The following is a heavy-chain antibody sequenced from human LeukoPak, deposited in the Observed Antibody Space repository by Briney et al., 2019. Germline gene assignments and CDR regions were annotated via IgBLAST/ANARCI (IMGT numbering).Heavy chain of an antibody. CDR3: ARVLGDYDFWSGYPYYFDY. Sequence: SETLSLTCTVSGGSISSYYWSWIRQPAGKGLEWIGRIYTSGSTNYNPTLKSRVTMSVDTSKNQFSLKLSSVTAADTAVYYCARVLGDYDFWSGYPYYFDYWGQGTLVTVSS. J-gene: IGHJ4*02. D-gene: IGHD3-3*01. CDR2: IYTSGST. V-gene: IGHV4-4*07. CDR1: GGSISSYY.